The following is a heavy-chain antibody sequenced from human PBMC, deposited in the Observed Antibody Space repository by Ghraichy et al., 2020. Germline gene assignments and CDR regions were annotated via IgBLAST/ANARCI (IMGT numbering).Heavy chain of an antibody. V-gene: IGHV4-59*01. CDR1: GGSISSYY. J-gene: IGHJ4*02. D-gene: IGHD6-19*01. Sequence: SETLSLTCTVSGGSISSYYWSWIRQPPGKGLEWIVYIYYSGRTNYNPSLKSRVTISVDTSKNQFSLKLSSVTAADTAVYYCARDYSSGWPASFDYWGQGTLVTVSS. CDR2: IYYSGRT. CDR3: ARDYSSGWPASFDY.